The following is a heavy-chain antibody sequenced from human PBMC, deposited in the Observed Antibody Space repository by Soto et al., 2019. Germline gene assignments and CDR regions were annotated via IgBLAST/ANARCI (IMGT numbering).Heavy chain of an antibody. J-gene: IGHJ4*02. CDR1: VFTFSSYS. Sequence: EVQLVESGGGLVQPGGSLRLSCAASVFTFSSYSMNWVRQAPGKGLEWVSYISSGSSTIYYADSVKGRFTISRDNAKNSLYLQMNSLRAEDTAVYYCARVYGIPVAGTLDFWGQGNLVTVSS. D-gene: IGHD6-19*01. V-gene: IGHV3-48*01. CDR2: ISSGSSTI. CDR3: ARVYGIPVAGTLDF.